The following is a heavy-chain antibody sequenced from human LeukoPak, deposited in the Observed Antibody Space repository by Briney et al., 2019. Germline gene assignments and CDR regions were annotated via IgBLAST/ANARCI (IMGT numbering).Heavy chain of an antibody. Sequence: ASVKVSCKVSGYTLTEFSMHWVRQAPGKGLEWMGGFDPEDGETIYAQKFQGRVTMTEDTSTDTAYMELSSLRSEDTAVYYCATYPEPVYGGNSYENFDYWGQGTLVTVSS. CDR3: ATYPEPVYGGNSYENFDY. CDR1: GYTLTEFS. CDR2: FDPEDGET. V-gene: IGHV1-24*01. J-gene: IGHJ4*02. D-gene: IGHD4-23*01.